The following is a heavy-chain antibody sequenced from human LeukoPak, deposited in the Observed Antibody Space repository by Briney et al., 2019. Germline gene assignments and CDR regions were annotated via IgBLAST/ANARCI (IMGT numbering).Heavy chain of an antibody. CDR1: GFTVSSNY. D-gene: IGHD6-6*01. J-gene: IGHJ3*02. V-gene: IGHV3-53*01. Sequence: PGGSLRLSCAASGFTVSSNYMSWVRQAPGKGLEWVSVIYSGGSTYYADSVKGRFTISRDNSKNTLYLQMNSLRAEDTAVYYCARDQSSIAARPLDAFDIWGQGTMVTVSS. CDR3: ARDQSSIAARPLDAFDI. CDR2: IYSGGST.